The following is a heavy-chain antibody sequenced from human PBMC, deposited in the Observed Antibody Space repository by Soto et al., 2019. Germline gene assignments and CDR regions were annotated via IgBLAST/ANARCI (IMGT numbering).Heavy chain of an antibody. V-gene: IGHV1-2*02. CDR2: INPNSGGT. D-gene: IGHD2-2*01. Sequence: ASVKVSCKASGYTFTDYYMHWVRQAPGQGLEWMGWINPNSGGTNYAQKFRGRVTMTRDTSISTAHMELNRLRSDDTAMYYCARAEEYCSSTSCLFDYWGQGTLVTVSS. CDR3: ARAEEYCSSTSCLFDY. CDR1: GYTFTDYY. J-gene: IGHJ4*02.